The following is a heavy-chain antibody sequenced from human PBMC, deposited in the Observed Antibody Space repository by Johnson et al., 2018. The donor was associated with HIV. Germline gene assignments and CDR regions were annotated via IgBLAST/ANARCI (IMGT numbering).Heavy chain of an antibody. V-gene: IGHV3-20*04. CDR1: GFTFGDYA. D-gene: IGHD2-2*01. J-gene: IGHJ3*01. CDR3: ARGGLGYQNIHDAFEV. CDR2: ITWNGRST. Sequence: VQLVESGGGLVQPGRSLRLSCTASGFTFGDYAMSWVRQAPGKGLEWVSGITWNGRSTRYVDSVKGRFTISRDNAKNSLYLHMNSLRAEDTALYYCARGGLGYQNIHDAFEVWGQGTMVTVSS.